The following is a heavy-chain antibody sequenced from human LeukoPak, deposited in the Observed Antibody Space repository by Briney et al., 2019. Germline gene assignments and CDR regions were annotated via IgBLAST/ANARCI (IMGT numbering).Heavy chain of an antibody. Sequence: GGSLRLSCAASGFTFSSSAMSWVRQAPGKGLEWVSAISNNGGYTYYADSVEGRFTISRDNSKSTLRLQMNSLRAEDTAVYYCAKQLGYCSDGSCYFPYWGQGTLVTVSS. CDR3: AKQLGYCSDGSCYFPY. CDR1: GFTFSSSA. D-gene: IGHD2-15*01. J-gene: IGHJ4*02. V-gene: IGHV3-23*01. CDR2: ISNNGGYT.